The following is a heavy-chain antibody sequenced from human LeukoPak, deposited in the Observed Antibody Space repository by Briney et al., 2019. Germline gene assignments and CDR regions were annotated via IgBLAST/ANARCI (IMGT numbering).Heavy chain of an antibody. CDR2: INHSGGT. CDR1: GGSFSGYY. Sequence: SETLSLTCAVYGGSFSGYYWSWIRQPPGKGLEWIGEINHSGGTNYNPSLKSRVTISVDTSKNQFSLKLSSVTAADTAVYYCARDLYGETDYWGQGTLVTVSS. V-gene: IGHV4-34*01. D-gene: IGHD4-17*01. J-gene: IGHJ4*02. CDR3: ARDLYGETDY.